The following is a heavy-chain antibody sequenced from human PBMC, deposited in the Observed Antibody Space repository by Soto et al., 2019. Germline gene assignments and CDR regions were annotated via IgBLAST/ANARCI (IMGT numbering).Heavy chain of an antibody. CDR3: ARDRSYSLDV. CDR2: IYYSGNT. CDR1: GGSISSGYYY. Sequence: SETLSLTCSVSGGSISSGYYYWSWIRQPPGKGLEWIGNIYYSGNTYYNPSLKSRLIISMDTSKNTVYLQMNSLRAEDTAVYYCARDRSYSLDVWGQGTTVTVSS. J-gene: IGHJ6*02. V-gene: IGHV4-30-4*01.